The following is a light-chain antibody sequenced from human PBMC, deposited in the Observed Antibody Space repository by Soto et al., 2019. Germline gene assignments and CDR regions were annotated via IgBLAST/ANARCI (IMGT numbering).Light chain of an antibody. V-gene: IGLV2-14*01. CDR2: DVS. Sequence: QCALTQPASVSGSPGQSITISCTGTSSDVGGYNYVSWYQQHPGKAPKLMIYDVSNRPSGVSNRFSGSKSGNTASLTISGLQAEDEADYYCSSYTSISTVVFGGGTKLTV. CDR3: SSYTSISTVV. CDR1: SSDVGGYNY. J-gene: IGLJ2*01.